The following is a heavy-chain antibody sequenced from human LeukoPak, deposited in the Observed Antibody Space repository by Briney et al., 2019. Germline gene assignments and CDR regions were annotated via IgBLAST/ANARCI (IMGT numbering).Heavy chain of an antibody. D-gene: IGHD4-11*01. Sequence: SETLSLTCTVSGGSISNSYWSWIRQPAGKGLEWIGRIYTSGSTNYNPSLKSRVTMSVDTSKNQFSLDLSSVTAADTAVYYCARETTGLARYFDYWGQGTLVTVSS. V-gene: IGHV4-4*07. J-gene: IGHJ4*02. CDR1: GGSISNSY. CDR3: ARETTGLARYFDY. CDR2: IYTSGST.